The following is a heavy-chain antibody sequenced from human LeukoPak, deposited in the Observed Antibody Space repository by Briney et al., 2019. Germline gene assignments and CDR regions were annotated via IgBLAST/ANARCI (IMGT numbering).Heavy chain of an antibody. CDR1: GYTLTGLS. J-gene: IGHJ4*02. CDR3: ATANDYSNSDFDY. D-gene: IGHD4-11*01. Sequence: GASVKVSCQVSGYTLTGLSMHWVRQAPGKGLEWMGGFDPEDGETIYAQKFQGRVTMTEDTSTDTAYMELSSLRSEDTAVYYCATANDYSNSDFDYWGQGTLVTVSS. CDR2: FDPEDGET. V-gene: IGHV1-24*01.